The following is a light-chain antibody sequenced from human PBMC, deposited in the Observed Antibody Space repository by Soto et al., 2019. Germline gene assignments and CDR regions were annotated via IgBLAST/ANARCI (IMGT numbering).Light chain of an antibody. V-gene: IGKV1-39*01. J-gene: IGKJ5*01. CDR3: QQGYSSAIT. Sequence: DIQMTQSPSSLSASVGDTVTITCRASQSIGKHLNWYQQKPGKAPKFLIYSVSSLQSGVPSRFSGSGSGTDFTHTINSLQPEDFATYYCQQGYSSAITFGQGTRLEIK. CDR2: SVS. CDR1: QSIGKH.